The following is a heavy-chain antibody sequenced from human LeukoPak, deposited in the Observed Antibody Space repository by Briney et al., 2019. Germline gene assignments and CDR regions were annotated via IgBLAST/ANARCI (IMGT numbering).Heavy chain of an antibody. CDR1: VFTFSNYA. D-gene: IGHD6-13*01. V-gene: IGHV3-23*01. CDR2: ISGGST. J-gene: IGHJ4*02. CDR3: AKGVSSLTFSFDY. Sequence: GGSLRLSCAASVFTFSNYAMSRVRQAPGKGLEWVSSISGGSTYYADSVKGRFTISRDNSKNTLFLQMNSLRAEDTAVYYCAKGVSSLTFSFDYWGQGTLVTVSS.